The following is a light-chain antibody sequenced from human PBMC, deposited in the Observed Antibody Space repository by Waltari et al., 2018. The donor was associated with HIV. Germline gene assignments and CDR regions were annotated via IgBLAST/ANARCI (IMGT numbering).Light chain of an antibody. Sequence: QSALTLPPSASGSPGQQVTISCTGTRSDAGGYNFVPWYQQPPGKAPKLLIFEATKRPSGVPDRFSGSKSGNTASLTVSGLQAEDEADYYCSSYAGSSTLMFGGGTKLTVL. CDR2: EAT. J-gene: IGLJ3*02. V-gene: IGLV2-8*01. CDR3: SSYAGSSTLM. CDR1: RSDAGGYNF.